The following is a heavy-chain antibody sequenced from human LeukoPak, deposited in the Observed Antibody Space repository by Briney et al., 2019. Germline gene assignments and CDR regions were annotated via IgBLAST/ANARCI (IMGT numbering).Heavy chain of an antibody. CDR2: INQDASEK. CDR1: GFTFSRYW. D-gene: IGHD6-19*01. J-gene: IGHJ4*02. V-gene: IGHV3-7*03. Sequence: PGGSLRLSCAASGFTFSRYWITWVRQAPGKGLEWVANINQDASEKYYVDSVKGRFTISRDNAKNSLFVQMNSLRAEDTAVYYCAREGGSGWSLDYWGQGTLVTVSS. CDR3: AREGGSGWSLDY.